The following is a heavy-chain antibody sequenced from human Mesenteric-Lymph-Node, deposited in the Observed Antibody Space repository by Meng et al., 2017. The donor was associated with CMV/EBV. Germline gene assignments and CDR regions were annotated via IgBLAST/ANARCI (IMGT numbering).Heavy chain of an antibody. J-gene: IGHJ5*02. CDR1: GYTFTGYY. CDR2: MNPSNGGT. V-gene: IGHV1-8*02. D-gene: IGHD6-19*01. CDR3: ARGLGGRLSDHNWFDP. Sequence: ASVKVSCKASGYTFTGYYMHWVRQAPGQGLEWMGWMNPSNGGTGYAEKFQGRVSMSRDTSINIAYMELSSLTSEDTAVYYCARGLGGRLSDHNWFDPWGQGTPVTV.